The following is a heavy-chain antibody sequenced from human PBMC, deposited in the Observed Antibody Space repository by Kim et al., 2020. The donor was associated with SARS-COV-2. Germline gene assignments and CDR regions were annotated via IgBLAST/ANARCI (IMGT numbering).Heavy chain of an antibody. D-gene: IGHD4-17*01. CDR3: ARDXPLDYGGNTVSHAFVI. CDR1: GFTFSSYS. Sequence: GGSLRLSCAASGFTFSSYSMNWVRQAPGKGLEWVSYISSSSSTIYYADSVKGRFTISRDNAKNSLYLQMNSLRDEDTAVYYCARDXPLDYGGNTVSHAFVIWGQGTXVTVSS. V-gene: IGHV3-48*02. J-gene: IGHJ3*02. CDR2: ISSSSSTI.